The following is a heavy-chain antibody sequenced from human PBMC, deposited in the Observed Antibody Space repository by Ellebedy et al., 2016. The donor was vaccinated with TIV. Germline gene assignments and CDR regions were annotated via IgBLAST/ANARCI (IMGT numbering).Heavy chain of an antibody. CDR2: IYYRDSP. D-gene: IGHD6-6*01. CDR3: AGQRPAHYYSYMDV. Sequence: SETLSLXCTASGASVRSSSHNWGWTRQSPGRGLEWIGNIYYRDSPYYNPSLESRATISVDASTNQFSLRLSSVTAADTAVYYCAGQRPAHYYSYMDVWGEGTTVTVSS. J-gene: IGHJ6*03. CDR1: GASVRSSSHN. V-gene: IGHV4-39*01.